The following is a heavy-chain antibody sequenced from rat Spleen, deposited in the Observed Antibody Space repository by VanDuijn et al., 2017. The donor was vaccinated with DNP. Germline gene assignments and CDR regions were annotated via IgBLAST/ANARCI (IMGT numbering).Heavy chain of an antibody. CDR2: ISSGVGVT. CDR1: GLTFSNYY. V-gene: IGHV5-25*01. Sequence: EVQLVESGGGLVQPGGSLKLSCAASGLTFSNYYMAWVRQAPTKGLEWVASISSGVGVTYYRDSVKGRFIVSRDDAKSTLYLQVDRLRSDDTATYYCARHMDTGPYYAMDVWGQGISVTVSS. J-gene: IGHJ4*01. D-gene: IGHD4-1*01. CDR3: ARHMDTGPYYAMDV.